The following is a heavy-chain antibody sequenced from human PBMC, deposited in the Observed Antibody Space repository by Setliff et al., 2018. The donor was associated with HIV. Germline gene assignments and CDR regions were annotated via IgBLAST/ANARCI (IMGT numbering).Heavy chain of an antibody. D-gene: IGHD5-18*01. Sequence: SETLSLTCTVSGDSISSGTYYWSWIRQPAGKGLEWIGRIYSSGSTNYNPSLESRVTISVDTSKNQFSLKLNSVTAADTAVYYCARDQKGYSYGYFDSWGQGTLVTVSS. CDR3: ARDQKGYSYGYFDS. CDR1: GDSISSGTYY. V-gene: IGHV4-61*02. CDR2: IYSSGST. J-gene: IGHJ4*02.